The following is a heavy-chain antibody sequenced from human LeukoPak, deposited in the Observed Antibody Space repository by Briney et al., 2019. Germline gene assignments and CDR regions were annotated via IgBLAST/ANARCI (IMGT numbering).Heavy chain of an antibody. J-gene: IGHJ3*02. V-gene: IGHV4-34*01. D-gene: IGHD3-10*01. Sequence: SETLSLTCAVYGGSFSGYYWSWIRQPPGKGLEWIGEINHSGSTNYNPSLTSRVTTSVDTSKNQFSLKLSSVTAADTAVYYCARVQMRGYYGSGSYFNAFDIWGQGTMVTVSS. CDR2: INHSGST. CDR3: ARVQMRGYYGSGSYFNAFDI. CDR1: GGSFSGYY.